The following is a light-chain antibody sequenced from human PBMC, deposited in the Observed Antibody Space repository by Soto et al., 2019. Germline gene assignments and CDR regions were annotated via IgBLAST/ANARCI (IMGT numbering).Light chain of an antibody. CDR2: DAS. Sequence: IHITQSPSTLSASVGDRFTITCRASQSLNNYLAWYQQKPGKAPKLLIYDASTLERGVPSRFSGTGSGTEFTLTISSLQPDDFATYYCQQYYRSSITFGQGTRLEIK. J-gene: IGKJ5*01. V-gene: IGKV1-5*01. CDR1: QSLNNY. CDR3: QQYYRSSIT.